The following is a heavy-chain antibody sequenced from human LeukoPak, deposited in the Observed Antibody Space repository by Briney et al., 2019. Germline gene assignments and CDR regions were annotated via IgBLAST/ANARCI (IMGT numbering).Heavy chain of an antibody. Sequence: GESLKISCKASGYNFTSYLIGWVRQMPGKGLEWMGIVYPADSDTRYSPSFQGQVTISADKSITTAYLYWSSLKASDTAIYYCASFHVSGGSYNGLHYWGQGTLVTVSS. CDR3: ASFHVSGGSYNGLHY. CDR2: VYPADSDT. D-gene: IGHD3-10*01. J-gene: IGHJ4*02. CDR1: GYNFTSYL. V-gene: IGHV5-51*01.